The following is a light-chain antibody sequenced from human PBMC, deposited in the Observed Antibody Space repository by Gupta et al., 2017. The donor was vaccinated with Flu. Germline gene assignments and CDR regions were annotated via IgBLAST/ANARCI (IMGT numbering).Light chain of an antibody. J-gene: IGKJ1*01. V-gene: IGKV1-39*01. CDR3: QQSYNGPLT. CDR1: QSISNC. Sequence: DIQMTQSPSSLSASVGDRVTITCRASQSISNCLNWYQLKPGKAPKFLIYAASSLQSGVPSRFSGSGSGTDFTLSISRLQPEDFATYYCQQSYNGPLTFGRGTKVEIK. CDR2: AAS.